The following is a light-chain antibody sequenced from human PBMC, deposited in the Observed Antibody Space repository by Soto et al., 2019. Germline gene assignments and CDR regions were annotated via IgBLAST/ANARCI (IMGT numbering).Light chain of an antibody. V-gene: IGKV3-15*01. J-gene: IGKJ1*01. CDR2: GAS. CDR3: QQYHNWPRT. Sequence: EIVMTQSPDTLSVSPGERATLSCRASQSVTINLAWYQQKPGQAPRLLISGASTRATGIPARFSGSGSGTEFTLTISSLQSEDFAMYFCQQYHNWPRTFGQGTKVDVK. CDR1: QSVTIN.